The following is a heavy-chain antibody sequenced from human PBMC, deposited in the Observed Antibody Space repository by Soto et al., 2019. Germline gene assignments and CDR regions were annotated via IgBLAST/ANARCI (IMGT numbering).Heavy chain of an antibody. CDR1: GFTFSSYS. CDR2: ISSSSSYI. Sequence: GGSLRLSCAASGFTFSSYSMNWVRQAPGKGLEWVSSISSSSSYIYYADSVKGRFTISRDNAKNSLYLQMNSLRAEDTAVYYCARAGSNRRGRFGELSNGYFDYSGQGTLVTVSS. V-gene: IGHV3-21*01. CDR3: ARAGSNRRGRFGELSNGYFDY. D-gene: IGHD3-10*01. J-gene: IGHJ4*02.